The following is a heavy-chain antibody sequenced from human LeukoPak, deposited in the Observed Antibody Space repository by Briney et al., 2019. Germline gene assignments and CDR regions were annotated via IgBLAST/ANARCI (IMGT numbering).Heavy chain of an antibody. J-gene: IGHJ6*02. CDR3: ARDQWYSGYPSLYYYYGMDV. V-gene: IGHV4-34*01. CDR1: GGSFSGYY. D-gene: IGHD1-26*01. CDR2: IYYSGST. Sequence: PSETLSLTCAVYGGSFSGYYWSWIRQPPGKGLEWIGSIYYSGSTYYNPSLKSRVTISVDTSKNQFSLKLSSVTAADTAVYYCARDQWYSGYPSLYYYYGMDVWGQGTTVTVSS.